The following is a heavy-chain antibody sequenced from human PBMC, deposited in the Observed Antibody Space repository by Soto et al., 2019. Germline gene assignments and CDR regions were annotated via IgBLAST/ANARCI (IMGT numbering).Heavy chain of an antibody. J-gene: IGHJ5*02. CDR1: GGSISSYY. V-gene: IGHV4-59*01. D-gene: IGHD3-3*01. CDR2: IYYSGST. Sequence: SETLSLTCTVSGGSISSYYWSWIRQPPGKGLEWIGYIYYSGSTNYNPSLKSRVTISVDTSKNQFSLKLSSVTAADTAVYYCAREISSFETRFLEWSQQEGVRNNWFDPWGQGTLVTVSS. CDR3: AREISSFETRFLEWSQQEGVRNNWFDP.